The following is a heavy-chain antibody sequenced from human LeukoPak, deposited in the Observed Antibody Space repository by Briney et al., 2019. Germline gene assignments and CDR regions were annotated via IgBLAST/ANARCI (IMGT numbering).Heavy chain of an antibody. V-gene: IGHV1-2*02. J-gene: IGHJ4*02. CDR1: GYTFTSYD. CDR3: ARIGYNHHLDY. CDR2: INPNSGGT. Sequence: EASVKVSCKASGYTFTSYDISWVRQAPGQGLEWMGWINPNSGGTNYAQTFQGRVTMTRDTSITTAYLELSRLRSDDTAVYYCARIGYNHHLDYWGQGTLVTVSS. D-gene: IGHD5-24*01.